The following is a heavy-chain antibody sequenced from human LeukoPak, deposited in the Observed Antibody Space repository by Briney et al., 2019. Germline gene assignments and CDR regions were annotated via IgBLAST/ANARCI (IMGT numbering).Heavy chain of an antibody. Sequence: GGSLRLSCAASGFTFSSYVMHGVREAPGKGLEWVAVISYDGSNKYYADSVKGRFTISRDNSKNTLYLQMNSLRPEDTAVYYCAILRRGYWGQGTLVTVSS. J-gene: IGHJ4*02. CDR1: GFTFSSYV. V-gene: IGHV3-30*03. CDR3: AILRRGY. CDR2: ISYDGSNK. D-gene: IGHD3-10*01.